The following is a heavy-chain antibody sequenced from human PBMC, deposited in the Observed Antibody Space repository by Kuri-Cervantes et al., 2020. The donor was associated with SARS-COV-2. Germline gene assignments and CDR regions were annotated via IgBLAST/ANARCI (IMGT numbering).Heavy chain of an antibody. J-gene: IGHJ6*03. Sequence: ASVKVSCKASGYTFTGYYMHWVRQAPGQGLEWMGWINPNSGGTNYAQKFQGRVTMTRDTSISTAYMELRSLRSDDTAVYYCARSIEMAPGLYTLKGNYYYYYYMDVWGKGTTVTVSS. V-gene: IGHV1-2*02. CDR1: GYTFTGYY. D-gene: IGHD5-24*01. CDR2: INPNSGGT. CDR3: ARSIEMAPGLYTLKGNYYYYYYMDV.